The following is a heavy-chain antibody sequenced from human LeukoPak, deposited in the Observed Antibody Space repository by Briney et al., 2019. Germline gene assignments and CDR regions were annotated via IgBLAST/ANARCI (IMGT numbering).Heavy chain of an antibody. Sequence: GGSLRLSCAASGFAFNTYWMSWVRQAPGKGLEWVANIGQDGTEKHHVDSVRGRFTISRDNAKNSVFLQMHSLRAEDTAVYYCARDRDGKDYWGQGTLVTVSS. CDR3: ARDRDGKDY. D-gene: IGHD1-1*01. V-gene: IGHV3-7*03. CDR1: GFAFNTYW. J-gene: IGHJ4*02. CDR2: IGQDGTEK.